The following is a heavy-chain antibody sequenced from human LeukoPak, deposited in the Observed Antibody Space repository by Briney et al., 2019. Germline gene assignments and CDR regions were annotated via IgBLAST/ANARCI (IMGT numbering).Heavy chain of an antibody. D-gene: IGHD2/OR15-2a*01. J-gene: IGHJ6*03. V-gene: IGHV4-4*09. Sequence: PSETLSLTCTVSGGSISSYYWSWIRQPPGKGLEWIGYIYTSGSTNYNPSLKSRVTISVDTSKNQFSLKLSSVTAADTAVYYCARHRRGYYYYYMDVWGKGTTVTVSS. CDR3: ARHRRGYYYYYMDV. CDR1: GGSISSYY. CDR2: IYTSGST.